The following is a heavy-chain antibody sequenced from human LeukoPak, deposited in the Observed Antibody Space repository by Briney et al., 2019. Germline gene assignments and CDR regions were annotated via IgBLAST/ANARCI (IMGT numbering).Heavy chain of an antibody. CDR2: ICNSGST. V-gene: IGHV4-39*07. Sequence: TSETLSLTCAVSGGSISSSSYCWGWIRQPPGKGLEWIGSICNSGSTYYNPSLKSRVTISVDTSKNQFSLKLSSVTAADTAVYYCAREGRDIVVVPAATDYMDVWGKGTTVTVSS. D-gene: IGHD2-2*01. CDR1: GGSISSSSYC. CDR3: AREGRDIVVVPAATDYMDV. J-gene: IGHJ6*03.